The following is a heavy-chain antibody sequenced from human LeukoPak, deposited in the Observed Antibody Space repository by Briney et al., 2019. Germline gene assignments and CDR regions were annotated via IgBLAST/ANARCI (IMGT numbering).Heavy chain of an antibody. J-gene: IGHJ4*02. CDR1: GGSLSGYY. CDR2: INHSGMT. Sequence: SETLSLTCAVYGGSLSGYYWSWIRQAPGEGLEWIGEINHSGMTNYNPSLKSRVTISVDTSKNQFSLKLSSVTAADTAVYYCARDLDYGGSSAGFDYWGQGTLVTVSS. CDR3: ARDLDYGGSSAGFDY. D-gene: IGHD4-23*01. V-gene: IGHV4-34*01.